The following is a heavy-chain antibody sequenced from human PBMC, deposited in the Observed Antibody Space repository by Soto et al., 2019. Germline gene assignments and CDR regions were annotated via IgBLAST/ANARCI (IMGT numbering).Heavy chain of an antibody. Sequence: PGRSLRLSCAASGFTFSSYGMHLVRPAPGKGLEWVAVISYDGSNKYYADSVKGRFTISRDNSKNTLYLQMNSLRAEDTAVYYCAKGAPDTATRRGYFEYWGKGTLVTVSS. D-gene: IGHD5-18*01. V-gene: IGHV3-30*18. CDR2: ISYDGSNK. CDR3: AKGAPDTATRRGYFEY. J-gene: IGHJ4*02. CDR1: GFTFSSYG.